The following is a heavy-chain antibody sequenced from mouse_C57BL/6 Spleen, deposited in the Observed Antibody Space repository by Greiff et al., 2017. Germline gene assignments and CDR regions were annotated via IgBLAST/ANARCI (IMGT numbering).Heavy chain of an antibody. D-gene: IGHD2-2*01. CDR1: GYTFTDYE. J-gene: IGHJ3*01. V-gene: IGHV1-15*01. Sequence: QVQLQQSGAELVRPGASVTLSCKASGYTFTDYEMHWVKQTPVHGLEWIGAIDPETGGTAYNQKFKGKAILTADKSSSTAYMELRSLTSEDSAVYYCTRGLSLPAWFAYWGQGTLITVSA. CDR3: TRGLSLPAWFAY. CDR2: IDPETGGT.